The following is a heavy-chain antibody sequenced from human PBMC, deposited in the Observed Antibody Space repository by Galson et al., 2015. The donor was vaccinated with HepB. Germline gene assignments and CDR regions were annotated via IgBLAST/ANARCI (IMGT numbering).Heavy chain of an antibody. J-gene: IGHJ6*02. CDR2: LKSKSDGGTA. D-gene: IGHD2/OR15-2a*01. CDR1: GFNFTDAW. V-gene: IGHV3-15*01. CDR3: TTDMLGAYHLPPGVNYYFAPLGF. Sequence: SLRLSCAASGFNFTDAWMTWVRQAPGKGLEWVGRLKSKSDGGTADFAAPVKGRFSISRDDSKKTLYLQMHSLKTDDTADYYCTTDMLGAYHLPPGVNYYFAPLGFLGAGTTVTVSS.